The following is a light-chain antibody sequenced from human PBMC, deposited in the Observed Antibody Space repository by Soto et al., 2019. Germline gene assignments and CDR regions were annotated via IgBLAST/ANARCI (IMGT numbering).Light chain of an antibody. J-gene: IGLJ7*01. Sequence: QSALTQPASVSGSPGQAITISCTGTSSDVGGYNNVSWYQQHPGKAPKLIISDVSNRPSGVSNRFSGSRSGNTASLTISGLQAEDEADYYCSSYISSSSLYVFGSGTQLTVL. V-gene: IGLV2-14*03. CDR2: DVS. CDR1: SSDVGGYNN. CDR3: SSYISSSSLYV.